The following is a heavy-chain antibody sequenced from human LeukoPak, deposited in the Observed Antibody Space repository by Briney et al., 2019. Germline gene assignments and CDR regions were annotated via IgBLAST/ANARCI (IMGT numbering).Heavy chain of an antibody. D-gene: IGHD2-2*01. J-gene: IGHJ6*03. CDR3: ATLGYCSSTSCSDYYYYYYMDV. V-gene: IGHV1-69*05. Sequence: SGKVSCKASGGTFSSYAISWVRQAPGQGLEWMGGIIPIFGTANYAQKFQGRVTITTDESTSTAYMELSSLRSEDTAVYYCATLGYCSSTSCSDYYYYYYMDVWGKGTTVTVSS. CDR2: IIPIFGTA. CDR1: GGTFSSYA.